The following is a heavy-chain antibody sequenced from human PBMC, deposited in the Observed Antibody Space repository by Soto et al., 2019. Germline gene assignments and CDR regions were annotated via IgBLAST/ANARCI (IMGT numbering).Heavy chain of an antibody. CDR3: ARWPQLEPRFDY. J-gene: IGHJ4*02. Sequence: QVQLQESGPGLVKPSQTLSLTCTVSGGSISSGGYYWSWIRQHPGKGLEWIGYIYYSGSTYYNPSLKSRVTIAVATSKNQFALKLSSVTAADTAVYYCARWPQLEPRFDYWGQGTLVTVSS. V-gene: IGHV4-31*03. CDR2: IYYSGST. CDR1: GGSISSGGYY. D-gene: IGHD1-1*01.